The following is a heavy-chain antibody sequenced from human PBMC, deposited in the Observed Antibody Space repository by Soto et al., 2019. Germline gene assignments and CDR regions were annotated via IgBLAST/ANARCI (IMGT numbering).Heavy chain of an antibody. CDR2: IYGDDDK. CDR3: AHKHAATWLFDY. D-gene: IGHD2-2*01. Sequence: QITLKESGPTLVKPTQTLTLTCTFSGFSLTSGGVGVAWISQPPGKAPEWLALIYGDDDKRFRPSLKNRLSIIRDNTRNEVVLKMTNMDPVDTATFFCAHKHAATWLFDYWGQGNLVTVSP. J-gene: IGHJ4*02. CDR1: GFSLTSGGVG. V-gene: IGHV2-5*02.